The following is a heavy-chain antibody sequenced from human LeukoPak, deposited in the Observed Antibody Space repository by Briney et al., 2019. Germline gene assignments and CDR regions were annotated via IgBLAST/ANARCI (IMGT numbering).Heavy chain of an antibody. V-gene: IGHV1-18*01. CDR2: SSDYNGNT. CDR1: GYTFTSYG. D-gene: IGHD2-8*01. Sequence: ASVNVSCKASGYTFTSYGISWVRQAPGQWIEWMGWSSDYNGNTNYEQKLQGRVTMTTDTSTSTAYLELRGLRSEDTAVYYCARDQTKGNYYYMDVWGQGTMVTVSS. J-gene: IGHJ6*03. CDR3: ARDQTKGNYYYMDV.